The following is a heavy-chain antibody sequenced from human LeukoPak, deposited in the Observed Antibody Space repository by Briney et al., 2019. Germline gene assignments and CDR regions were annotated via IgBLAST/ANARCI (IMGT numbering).Heavy chain of an antibody. D-gene: IGHD5-24*01. CDR2: IKQDGSKK. V-gene: IGHV3-7*04. J-gene: IGHJ4*02. Sequence: GGSLRLSCSASGFTFSNYVMYWVRQAPGKGLEWVANIKQDGSKKSYVDSVKGRFTISRDNAKNSLYLQMNSLRAEDTAIYYCTRVGYIDEGIDYWGQGTLVTVSS. CDR1: GFTFSNYV. CDR3: TRVGYIDEGIDY.